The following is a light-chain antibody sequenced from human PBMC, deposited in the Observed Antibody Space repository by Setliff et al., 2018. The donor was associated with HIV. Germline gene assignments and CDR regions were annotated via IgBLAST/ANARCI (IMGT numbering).Light chain of an antibody. CDR2: DVA. J-gene: IGLJ1*01. Sequence: QSALTQPPSVSGSPGQSVTISCTGTSSDVGGYNSVSWYQQSPGTAPKLLISDVASRPSGVPDRFSGSKSGNTASLTISRLRAEDEADYYCSSYTSANTWVFGTGTNVTVL. V-gene: IGLV2-18*02. CDR1: SSDVGGYNS. CDR3: SSYTSANTWV.